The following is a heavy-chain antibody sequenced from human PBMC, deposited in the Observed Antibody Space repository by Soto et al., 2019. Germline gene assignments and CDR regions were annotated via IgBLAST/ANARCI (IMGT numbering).Heavy chain of an antibody. CDR2: SRNRVKSFTT. V-gene: IGHV3-72*01. Sequence: EVQLVESGGGLVQPGGSLRLSCAASGFTLSEHYLDWVRQAPGKGLEWVGRSRNRVKSFTTAYAASVRGRFTFSRDDSTNSLYLQMNSLKTDDTAFYYCARASTPDSTGYDYWGQGTLVTVSS. CDR3: ARASTPDSTGYDY. J-gene: IGHJ4*02. D-gene: IGHD3-3*01. CDR1: GFTLSEHY.